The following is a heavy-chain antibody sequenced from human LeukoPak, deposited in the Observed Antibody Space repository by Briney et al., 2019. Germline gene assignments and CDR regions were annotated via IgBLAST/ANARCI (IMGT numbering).Heavy chain of an antibody. CDR1: GFTFSNDW. J-gene: IGHJ4*02. D-gene: IGHD3-10*01. V-gene: IGHV3-15*01. Sequence: GGSLRLSCAASGFTFSNDWMSWVRQAPGKGLEWVGRIKSKTDGGTRDYAAPVKGRFTISRDDSKNTLYLQMNSLKTEDTAVYYCTTGVTMVRGVIPDYWGQGTLVTVS. CDR2: IKSKTDGGTR. CDR3: TTGVTMVRGVIPDY.